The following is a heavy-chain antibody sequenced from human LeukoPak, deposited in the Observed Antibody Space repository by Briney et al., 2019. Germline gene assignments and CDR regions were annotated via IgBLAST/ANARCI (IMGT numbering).Heavy chain of an antibody. J-gene: IGHJ6*03. CDR3: ARDGVTFYYYYMDV. CDR2: IYTSGST. V-gene: IGHV4-61*02. Sequence: SSETLSLTCTVSGGSISSSSYYWSWIRQPAGKGLEWIGRIYTSGSTNYNPSLKSRVTISVDTSKNQFSLKLSSVTAADTAVYYCARDGVTFYYYYMDVWGKGTTVTVSS. CDR1: GGSISSSSYY. D-gene: IGHD3-3*01.